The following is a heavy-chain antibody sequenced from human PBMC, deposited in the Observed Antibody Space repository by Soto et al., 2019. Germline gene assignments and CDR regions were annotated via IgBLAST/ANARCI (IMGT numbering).Heavy chain of an antibody. D-gene: IGHD5-18*01. CDR1: GFTVSSNY. Sequence: GGSLRLSCAASGFTVSSNYMSWVRQAPGKGLEWVSVIYSGGSTYYADSVKGRFTISRDNSKNTLYLQMNSLRAEDTAVYYCARDSRGIQLWTHPRSYYYYGMDVWGQGTTVTVSS. CDR2: IYSGGST. J-gene: IGHJ6*02. V-gene: IGHV3-53*01. CDR3: ARDSRGIQLWTHPRSYYYYGMDV.